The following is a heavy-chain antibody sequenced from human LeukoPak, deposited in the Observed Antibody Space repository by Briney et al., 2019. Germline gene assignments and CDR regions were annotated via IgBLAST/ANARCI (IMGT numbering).Heavy chain of an antibody. CDR1: GGTLSSYG. D-gene: IGHD1-1*01. J-gene: IGHJ5*02. Sequence: SVKVSCKASGGTLSSYGISWVRQAPGQGLEWMGRIIPILAANYAQRFQGRVTITADTTTRTVYMEVSSLRSEDTAVYYCARVTAAPTGYNWFDPWGQGTLVTVSS. CDR3: ARVTAAPTGYNWFDP. CDR2: IIPILAA. V-gene: IGHV1-69*04.